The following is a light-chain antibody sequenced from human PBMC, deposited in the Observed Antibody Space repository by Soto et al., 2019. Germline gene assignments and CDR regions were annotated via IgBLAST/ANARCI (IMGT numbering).Light chain of an antibody. J-gene: IGKJ2*01. CDR2: VAS. CDR3: QQTSSVPRT. Sequence: DLQMSQSPSSLSASDGDRVTITCRASQSISTFLNWYQQRPGEAPKLLIYVASNLHTGVPSRFSGSGSGTDFTLTISSLQPEDFATYFCQQTSSVPRTFGQGTKLEI. CDR1: QSISTF. V-gene: IGKV1-39*01.